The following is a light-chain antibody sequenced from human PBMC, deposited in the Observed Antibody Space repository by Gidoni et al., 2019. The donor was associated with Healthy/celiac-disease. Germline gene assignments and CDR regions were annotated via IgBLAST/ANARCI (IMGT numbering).Light chain of an antibody. CDR3: YSAADNNVV. J-gene: IGLJ2*01. CDR2: KDS. CDR1: VLAKKY. V-gene: IGLV3-27*01. Sequence: SYELTQPSSVSVSPGQTARITCSGDVLAKKYARWFQQKPGQAPVLVIYKDSERPSGIPERFSGSSSGTTVTLTISGAQVEDEADNYCYSAADNNVVFGGGTKLTVL.